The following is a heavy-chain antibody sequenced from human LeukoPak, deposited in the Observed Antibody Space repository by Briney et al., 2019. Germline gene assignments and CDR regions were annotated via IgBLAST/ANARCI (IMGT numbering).Heavy chain of an antibody. J-gene: IGHJ5*02. Sequence: SETLSLTCTVSGGSISSYYWSWIRQPPGKGLEWIGYIYYSGSTNYNPSLKSRVTISVDTSKNQFSLKLSSVTAADTAVYYCARSVRQWLVQFWFDPWGQGTLVTVSS. V-gene: IGHV4-59*01. CDR1: GGSISSYY. CDR2: IYYSGST. D-gene: IGHD6-19*01. CDR3: ARSVRQWLVQFWFDP.